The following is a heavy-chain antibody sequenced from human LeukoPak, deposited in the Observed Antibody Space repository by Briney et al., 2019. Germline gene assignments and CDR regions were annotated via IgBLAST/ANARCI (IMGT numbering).Heavy chain of an antibody. CDR2: INHSGST. Sequence: SETLSLTCAVYGGSFSGYYWSWIRQPPGKGLEWIGEINHSGSTNYNPSLKSRVTISVDTPKNQFSLKLSSVTAADTAVYYCAGTDIVGALCYWGQGTLVTVSS. CDR1: GGSFSGYY. D-gene: IGHD1-26*01. V-gene: IGHV4-34*01. J-gene: IGHJ4*02. CDR3: AGTDIVGALCY.